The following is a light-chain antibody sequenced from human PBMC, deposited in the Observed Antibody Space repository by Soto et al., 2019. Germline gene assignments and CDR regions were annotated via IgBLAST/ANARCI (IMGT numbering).Light chain of an antibody. CDR2: GAS. V-gene: IGKV3-20*01. CDR3: QQYDNLLALT. CDR1: QDVGTNY. J-gene: IGKJ4*01. Sequence: EVVLTQSPGTLSLSPGEGATLSCRSSQDVGTNYLAWYQQKPGQAPRLLIFGASSRASGVPGRFSGSGSGTDFTFTISSLQPEDIATYYCQQYDNLLALTFGGGTKVEIK.